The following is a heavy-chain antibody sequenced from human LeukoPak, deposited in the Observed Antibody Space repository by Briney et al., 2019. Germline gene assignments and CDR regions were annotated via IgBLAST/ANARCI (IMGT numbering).Heavy chain of an antibody. D-gene: IGHD3-16*01. V-gene: IGHV3-7*04. CDR3: ARITFYYGMDV. Sequence: GGSLRLSCAASGFTFSRYWMSWVRQAPGKGLEWVANIKQDRSEKYYVDSVKGLTISRDNANNLLYLQMNSLRAEDTAVYYCARITFYYGMDVWGQGTTVTVSS. CDR2: IKQDRSEK. CDR1: GFTFSRYW. J-gene: IGHJ6*02.